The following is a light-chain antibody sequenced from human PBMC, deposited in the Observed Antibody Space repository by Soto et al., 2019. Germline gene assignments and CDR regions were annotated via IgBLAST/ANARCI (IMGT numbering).Light chain of an antibody. CDR1: QGIGV. J-gene: IGKJ4*01. Sequence: DIQMTQSPSSLSASLGDRVTITCRASQGIGVLAWFQQKPGNVPKLLIYAASTLQSGVLSRFSGSGSGTDFTLTISSLQPEDVATYYCQKYNSAPLTFGGGTKVEIK. CDR3: QKYNSAPLT. V-gene: IGKV1-27*01. CDR2: AAS.